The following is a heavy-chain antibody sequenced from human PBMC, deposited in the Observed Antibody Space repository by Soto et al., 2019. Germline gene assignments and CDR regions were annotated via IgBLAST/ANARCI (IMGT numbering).Heavy chain of an antibody. CDR1: GFIFSNYG. V-gene: IGHV3-33*01. CDR3: TRDPSSGWYVDY. D-gene: IGHD6-19*01. J-gene: IGHJ4*02. CDR2: LYYDGSNQ. Sequence: QVQLVESGGGVVQPGRSLRLSCAASGFIFSNYGMHWVRQAPGKGLEWVAVLYYDGSNQYYAESVKGRFTISRDISKNTLFLQMNILRAEDTAVYYCTRDPSSGWYVDYWGQGTLVTVSS.